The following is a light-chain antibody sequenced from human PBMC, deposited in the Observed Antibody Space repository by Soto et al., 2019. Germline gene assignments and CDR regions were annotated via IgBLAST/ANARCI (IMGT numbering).Light chain of an antibody. J-gene: IGKJ1*01. CDR2: GAS. Sequence: EVVMTQSPATLSVSPGERATLSCGASQSVRSYLAWYQQKPGQAPRLLIHGASTRAPGIPARFSGSGSGTDFTLTISSLQSEDFAVYYCHLYDHWPQTFGQGTKVDIK. V-gene: IGKV3-15*01. CDR3: HLYDHWPQT. CDR1: QSVRSY.